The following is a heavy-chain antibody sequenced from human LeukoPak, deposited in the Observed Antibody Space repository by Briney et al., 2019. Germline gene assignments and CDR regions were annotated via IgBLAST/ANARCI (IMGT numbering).Heavy chain of an antibody. D-gene: IGHD5-12*01. CDR3: ARWLERYSGYDHPSHNFDY. V-gene: IGHV3-74*01. CDR2: INSDGSST. CDR1: GFTFSSYW. J-gene: IGHJ4*02. Sequence: GGSLRLSCAASGFTFSSYWMHWVRQAPGKGRVWVSRINSDGSSTSYADSVKGRFTISRDNAKNTLYLQMNSLRAEDTAVYYCARWLERYSGYDHPSHNFDYWGQGTLVTVSS.